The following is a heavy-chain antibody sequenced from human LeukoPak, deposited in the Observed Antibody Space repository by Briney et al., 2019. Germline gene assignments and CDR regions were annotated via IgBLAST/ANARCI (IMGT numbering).Heavy chain of an antibody. CDR1: GFTVSSNY. Sequence: GGSLRLSCAASGFTVSSNYMTWVRQAPGKGLEWVSVIYSGGTTYYADSVKGRFTISRDNSKNTLFLQMHSLRADDTAVYYCARRGGYSSSWYDFRGQGTLVTVSS. CDR2: IYSGGTT. D-gene: IGHD6-13*01. CDR3: ARRGGYSSSWYDF. J-gene: IGHJ5*01. V-gene: IGHV3-53*01.